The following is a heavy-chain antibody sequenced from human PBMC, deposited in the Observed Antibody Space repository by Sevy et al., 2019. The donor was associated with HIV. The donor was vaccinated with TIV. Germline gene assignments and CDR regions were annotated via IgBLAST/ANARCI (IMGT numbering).Heavy chain of an antibody. CDR3: VRGPNCGVGGCQQISPYCLDV. D-gene: IGHD2-21*01. V-gene: IGHV3-72*01. Sequence: GGSLRLSCAASGFTFSDHYVDWVRQAPGKGLEWVGRIRNRPNSHTTEYAASVEGRLTISKDDSKNSLYLQMNSLKTEDSAVYYCVRGPNCGVGGCQQISPYCLDVWGKGATVTVSS. CDR1: GFTFSDHY. J-gene: IGHJ6*03. CDR2: IRNRPNSHTT.